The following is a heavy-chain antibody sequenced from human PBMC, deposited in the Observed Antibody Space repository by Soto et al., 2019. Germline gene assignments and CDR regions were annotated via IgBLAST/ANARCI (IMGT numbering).Heavy chain of an antibody. V-gene: IGHV3-23*04. CDR3: AKRPSELLTFDY. CDR2: ISDSGGTS. D-gene: IGHD1-26*01. J-gene: IGHJ4*02. CDR1: GFIFSNYV. Sequence: EVQLVDSGGGLVQPGGSLRLSCAASGFIFSNYVMSWVRQAPGKGLEWVSSISDSGGTSYYADSVNGRFTISRGNSKKTLYLQMNSLRAEDTAIYYCAKRPSELLTFDYWGQGTLVTVSS.